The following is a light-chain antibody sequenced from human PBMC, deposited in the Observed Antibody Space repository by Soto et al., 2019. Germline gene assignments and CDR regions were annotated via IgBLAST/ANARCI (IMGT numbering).Light chain of an antibody. CDR1: QSVTSNY. Sequence: EIVLTQSPGTLSLSPGERATLSCRASQSVTSNYLAWYRQRAGQAPRLLIYGASSRAAGIPDRFSGSGSGTDFTLTISRLVPEDFAVYYCHQYGNSPRTFGQGTKVEV. J-gene: IGKJ1*01. V-gene: IGKV3-20*01. CDR2: GAS. CDR3: HQYGNSPRT.